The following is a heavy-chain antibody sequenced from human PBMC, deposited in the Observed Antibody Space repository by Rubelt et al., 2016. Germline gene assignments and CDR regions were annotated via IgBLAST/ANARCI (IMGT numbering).Heavy chain of an antibody. V-gene: IGHV1-69*04. CDR3: ASIRLGELLGPFDI. D-gene: IGHD3-16*01. J-gene: IGHJ3*02. CDR1: GGTFSSYA. Sequence: QVQLVQSGAEVKKPGSSVKVSCKASGGTFSSYAISWVRQAPGQGLEWMGRIIPILGITNYAQKFQGRVAITADKATSTAYMELSSLRSEDTAVYYCASIRLGELLGPFDIWGQGTMVTVSS. CDR2: IIPILGIT.